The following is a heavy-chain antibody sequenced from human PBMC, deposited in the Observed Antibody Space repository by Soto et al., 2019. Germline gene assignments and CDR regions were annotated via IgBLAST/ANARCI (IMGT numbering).Heavy chain of an antibody. V-gene: IGHV1-69*02. J-gene: IGHJ6*03. D-gene: IGHD5-18*01. Sequence: GASVKVSCKASGGTFSSYTISWVRQAPGQGLEWMGRIIPILGIANYAQKFQGRVTITADKSTSTAYMELGSLRSEDTAVYYCASSPRGYSYGPDNYYYYYYMDVWGKGTTVTVSS. CDR1: GGTFSSYT. CDR2: IIPILGIA. CDR3: ASSPRGYSYGPDNYYYYYYMDV.